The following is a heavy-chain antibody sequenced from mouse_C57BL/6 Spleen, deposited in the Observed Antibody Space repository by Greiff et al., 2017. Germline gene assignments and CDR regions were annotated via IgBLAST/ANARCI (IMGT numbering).Heavy chain of an antibody. J-gene: IGHJ1*03. CDR1: GYTFTSYW. CDR3: ARQHYGSSHWYFDV. V-gene: IGHV1-52*01. D-gene: IGHD1-1*01. Sequence: VQLQQPGAELVRPGSSVKLSCKASGYTFTSYWMHWVKQRPIQGLAWIGNIDPSDSETHYNQKFKDKATLTVDKSSSTAYMQLSSLTSEDSAVYYCARQHYGSSHWYFDVWGTGTTVTVSS. CDR2: IDPSDSET.